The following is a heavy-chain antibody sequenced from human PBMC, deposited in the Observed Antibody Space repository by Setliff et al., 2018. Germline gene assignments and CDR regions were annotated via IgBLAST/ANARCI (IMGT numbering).Heavy chain of an antibody. J-gene: IGHJ4*02. CDR1: GDSISSGSYY. V-gene: IGHV4-31*03. CDR2: IFHSGST. CDR3: ARVADGSGSFYLGFDY. Sequence: SETLSLTCTVSGDSISSGSYYWNWIRQHPEKGLEWLGYIFHSGSTHYNSSLKSRITISIDTSKNHFSLELNSVMAADSAVYYCARVADGSGSFYLGFDYWGQGILVTVSS. D-gene: IGHD3-10*01.